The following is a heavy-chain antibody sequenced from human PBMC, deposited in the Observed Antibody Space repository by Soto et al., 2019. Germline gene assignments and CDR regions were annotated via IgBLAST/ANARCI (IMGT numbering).Heavy chain of an antibody. CDR3: ARDSSSWYYGMDV. V-gene: IGHV4-30-2*01. D-gene: IGHD6-13*01. CDR1: GGSISSGGYS. CDR2: IYHSGST. Sequence: QLQLQESGSGLVKPSQTLSLTCAVSGGSISSGGYSWSWIRQPPGKGLEWIGYIYHSGSTYYNPSLKIRVTISVDRSKNQFSLKLSSVTAADTAVYYCARDSSSWYYGMDVWGQGTTVTVSS. J-gene: IGHJ6*02.